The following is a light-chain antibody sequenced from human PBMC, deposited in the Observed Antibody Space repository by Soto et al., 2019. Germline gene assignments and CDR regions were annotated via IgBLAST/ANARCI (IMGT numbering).Light chain of an antibody. CDR2: VGTGGIVG. J-gene: IGLJ6*01. CDR3: GADHGSGSNFVV. V-gene: IGLV9-49*01. Sequence: QLVLTQPPSASASLGASVTLTCTLSSGYSNYKVDWYQQRPGKGPRFVMRVGTGGIVGSKGDGIPDRFSVLGSGLNRYLTIKNIQEEDESDYHCGADHGSGSNFVVFGSGTQLTVL. CDR1: SGYSNYK.